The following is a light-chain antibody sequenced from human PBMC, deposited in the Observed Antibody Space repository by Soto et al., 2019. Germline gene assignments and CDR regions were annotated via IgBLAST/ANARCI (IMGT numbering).Light chain of an antibody. CDR2: KDS. V-gene: IGLV3-25*02. CDR1: ALPKQY. J-gene: IGLJ1*01. Sequence: SSELTQPPSVSVSPVQTARITCSGDALPKQYAYWYQQKPGQAPVLVIYKDSERPSGIPERFSGSSSGTTVTLTISGVQAEDEADYYCQSADSSGTYVFGTGTKVTVL. CDR3: QSADSSGTYV.